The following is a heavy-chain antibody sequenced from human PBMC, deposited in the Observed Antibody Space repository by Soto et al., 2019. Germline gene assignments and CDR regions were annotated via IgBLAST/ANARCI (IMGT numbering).Heavy chain of an antibody. V-gene: IGHV4-34*01. D-gene: IGHD3-3*01. CDR3: ARGGYDFWSGYYPYNWFDP. CDR1: GGSFSGYY. J-gene: IGHJ5*02. CDR2: INHSGST. Sequence: SETLSLTCAVYGGSFSGYYWSWIRQPPGKGLEWIGEINHSGSTNYNPSLKSRVTISVDTSKNQFSLKLSSVTAADTAVYYCARGGYDFWSGYYPYNWFDPWGQVTLVTVSS.